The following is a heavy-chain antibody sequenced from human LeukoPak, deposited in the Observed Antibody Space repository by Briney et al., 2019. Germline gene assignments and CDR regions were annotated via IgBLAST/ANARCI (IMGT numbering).Heavy chain of an antibody. J-gene: IGHJ4*02. V-gene: IGHV1-2*04. CDR1: GYTFTGYY. Sequence: VASVKVSCKASGYTFTGYYMHWVRQAPGQGLEWMGWINPNSGGTNYAQKFQGWVTMTRDTSISTAYMELSRLRSDDTAVYYCAVLRISDYYFDYWGQGTLVTVSS. D-gene: IGHD3/OR15-3a*01. CDR2: INPNSGGT. CDR3: AVLRISDYYFDY.